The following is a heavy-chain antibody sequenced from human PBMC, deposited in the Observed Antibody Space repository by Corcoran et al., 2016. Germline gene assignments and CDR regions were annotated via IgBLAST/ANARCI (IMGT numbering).Heavy chain of an antibody. CDR2: IYPGDSDT. D-gene: IGHD3-10*01. J-gene: IGHJ5*02. V-gene: IGHV5-51*01. CDR3: AGCEKQLVRGWFDP. CDR1: GFSFASYW. Sequence: EVQLVQSGAEVKKSGESLKISCKASGFSFASYWIGWVRQTPGKGLEWMGIIYPGDSDTRYSPSFQGQVTISADKSTNTAYLQWSSLKASDTARYDGAGCEKQLVRGWFDPWGQGTLVTVSS.